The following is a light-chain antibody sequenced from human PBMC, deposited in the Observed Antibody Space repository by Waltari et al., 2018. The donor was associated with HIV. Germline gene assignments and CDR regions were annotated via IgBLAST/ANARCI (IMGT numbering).Light chain of an antibody. Sequence: QSALTQPPSASGSPRQSVTISCTGTSRDIGDSDYVSWYQQHPGNAPKLIISEVNKRASGVPGRFSGSKSGNTASLTVSGLQAEDEADYYCSSDVPTKNFCVLFGGGTKLTVL. CDR3: SSDVPTKNFCVL. V-gene: IGLV2-8*01. CDR2: EVN. J-gene: IGLJ2*01. CDR1: SRDIGDSDY.